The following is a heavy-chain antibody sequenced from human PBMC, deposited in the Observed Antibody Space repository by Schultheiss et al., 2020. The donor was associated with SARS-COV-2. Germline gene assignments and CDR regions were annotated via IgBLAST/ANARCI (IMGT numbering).Heavy chain of an antibody. J-gene: IGHJ6*03. CDR3: ARLYFYCSSTSCYFYMDV. Sequence: SQTLSLTCTVSGGSVSSGSYYWSWIRQPPGKGLEWIGYIYYSGSTNYNPSLKSRVTISVDTSKNQFSLKLSSVTAADTAVYYCARLYFYCSSTSCYFYMDVWGKGTTVTVSS. CDR2: IYYSGST. D-gene: IGHD2-2*01. CDR1: GGSVSSGSYY. V-gene: IGHV4-61*01.